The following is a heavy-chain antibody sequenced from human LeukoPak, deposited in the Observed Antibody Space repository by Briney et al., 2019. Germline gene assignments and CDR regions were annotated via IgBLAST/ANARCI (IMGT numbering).Heavy chain of an antibody. CDR1: GYTFTNYG. CDR3: ARDLKYNILTGFRSSFGFDP. Sequence: ASVKVSCKASGYTFTNYGISWVRQAPGQGLEWMGWISAYNGNTKYAQKFQDRVTMTTDTSTSTAYMELRSLRSDDTAVHYCARDLKYNILTGFRSSFGFDPWGQGTLVTVSS. D-gene: IGHD3-9*01. V-gene: IGHV1-18*01. CDR2: ISAYNGNT. J-gene: IGHJ5*02.